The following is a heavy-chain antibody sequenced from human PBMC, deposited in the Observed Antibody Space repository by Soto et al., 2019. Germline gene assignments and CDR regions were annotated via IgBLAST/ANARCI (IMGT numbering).Heavy chain of an antibody. CDR1: GFTVSSNY. J-gene: IGHJ6*02. CDR3: ARDGYDSSGPLPPYGMDV. CDR2: IYSGGST. V-gene: IGHV3-53*01. Sequence: GGSLRLSCAASGFTVSSNYMSWVRQAPGKGLEWVSVIYSGGSTYYADSVKGRFTISRDNSKNTLYLQMNSLRAEDTAVYYCARDGYDSSGPLPPYGMDVWGQGTTVTVSS. D-gene: IGHD3-22*01.